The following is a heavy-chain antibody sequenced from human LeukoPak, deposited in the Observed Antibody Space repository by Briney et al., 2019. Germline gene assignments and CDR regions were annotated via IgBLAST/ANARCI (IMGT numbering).Heavy chain of an antibody. CDR3: VRGGPDFWSGDIDGMDV. CDR1: GYTFTSYD. J-gene: IGHJ6*02. Sequence: ASVKVSCKASGYTFTSYDINWVRQATGQGLEWMGWMNPNSGNTGYAQKFQGRVTMTRNTSISTAYMELSSLRSEDTAVYYCVRGGPDFWSGDIDGMDVWGQGTTVTVSS. CDR2: MNPNSGNT. V-gene: IGHV1-8*01. D-gene: IGHD3-3*01.